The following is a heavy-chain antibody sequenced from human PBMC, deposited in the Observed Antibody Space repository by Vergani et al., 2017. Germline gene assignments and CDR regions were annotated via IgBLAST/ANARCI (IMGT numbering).Heavy chain of an antibody. Sequence: QLQLQESGPGLVKPSETLSLTCTVSGGSISSSSYYWGWIRQPPGKGLEWIGSIYYSGSTYYNPSLKSRVTISVDTSKNQFSLKLSSVTAADTAVYYCARESQQLVRYDAFDIWGQGTMVTVSS. V-gene: IGHV4-39*07. CDR2: IYYSGST. J-gene: IGHJ3*02. D-gene: IGHD6-13*01. CDR3: ARESQQLVRYDAFDI. CDR1: GGSISSSSYY.